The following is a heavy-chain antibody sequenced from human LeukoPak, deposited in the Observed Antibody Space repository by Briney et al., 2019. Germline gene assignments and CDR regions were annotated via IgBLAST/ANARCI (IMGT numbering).Heavy chain of an antibody. CDR1: GGPFSGYY. Sequence: SETLSLTCAVYGGPFSGYYWNWIRQPPGKGLEWIGEINHFGSTNYNPSLKSRVNISVDTSKNQFSLKLSSVTAADTAVYYCVSFVNMATIGLLDYWGQGTLVTVSS. V-gene: IGHV4-34*01. CDR2: INHFGST. D-gene: IGHD5-24*01. CDR3: VSFVNMATIGLLDY. J-gene: IGHJ4*02.